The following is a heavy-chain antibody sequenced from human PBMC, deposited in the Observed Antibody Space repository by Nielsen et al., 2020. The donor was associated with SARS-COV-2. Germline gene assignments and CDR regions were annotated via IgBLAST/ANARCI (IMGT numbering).Heavy chain of an antibody. CDR3: ARDRSGRDYYYYGMDV. CDR1: GYTFTSYD. Sequence: ASVKVSCKASGYTFTSYDINWVRQATGQGLEWMGWMNPNSGNTGYAQKFQGRVTMTRNTSISTAYMELRSLRSDDTAVYYCARDRSGRDYYYYGMDVWGQGTTVTVSS. V-gene: IGHV1-8*01. CDR2: MNPNSGNT. J-gene: IGHJ6*02. D-gene: IGHD2-15*01.